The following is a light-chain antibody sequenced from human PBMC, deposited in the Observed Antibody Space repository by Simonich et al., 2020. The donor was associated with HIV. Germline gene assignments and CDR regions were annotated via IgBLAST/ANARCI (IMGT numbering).Light chain of an antibody. Sequence: EIVRTQSPATLSVSPGERATPSCRASQCVSSDLAWYQQKPGQAPSLLIYDASNRATGIPARFSGSGSGTDFTLTISSLEPEDFAVYYCQQRSNWPLTFGGGTKVEIK. CDR3: QQRSNWPLT. V-gene: IGKV3-11*01. J-gene: IGKJ4*01. CDR2: DAS. CDR1: QCVSSD.